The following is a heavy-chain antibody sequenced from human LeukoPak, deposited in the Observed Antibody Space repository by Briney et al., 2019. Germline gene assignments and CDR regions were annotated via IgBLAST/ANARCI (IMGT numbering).Heavy chain of an antibody. CDR1: GFTFSSYG. Sequence: QPGGSVRLSCAASGFTFSSYGMHWVRQAPGKGLEWVAFIRYDGSNKYYADSVKGRLTISRDNSKNTLYLQMTSLRGDDTALYYCAKEKNSYSSSSGQGYWGQGTLVTVSS. CDR2: IRYDGSNK. V-gene: IGHV3-30*02. CDR3: AKEKNSYSSSSGQGY. J-gene: IGHJ4*02. D-gene: IGHD6-6*01.